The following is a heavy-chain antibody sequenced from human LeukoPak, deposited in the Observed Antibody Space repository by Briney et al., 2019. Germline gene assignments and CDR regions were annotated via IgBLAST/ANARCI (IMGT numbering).Heavy chain of an antibody. J-gene: IGHJ2*01. CDR2: IIPIFGIA. CDR3: ARVEIAARLGWYFDL. V-gene: IGHV1-69*10. CDR1: GGTFISYA. D-gene: IGHD6-6*01. Sequence: SVKVSCKASGGTFISYAISWVRQAPGQGREWMGRIIPIFGIANYAQKFQGRVTITADKSTSTAYMELSSLRSEDTAVYYCARVEIAARLGWYFDLWGRGTLVTVSS.